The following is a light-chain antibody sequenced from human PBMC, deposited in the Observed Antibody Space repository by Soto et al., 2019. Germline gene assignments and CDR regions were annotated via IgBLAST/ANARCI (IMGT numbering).Light chain of an antibody. Sequence: QSALTQPPSASGSPGEAVAISCTGTSNDVSSYDYVSWYQHHPGKAPKLMIYEVNKRPSGVPDRFSGSKSGNTASLTVSGLQAEDEADYYCSSYAGSNNFPYVFGTGTKVTVL. V-gene: IGLV2-8*01. J-gene: IGLJ1*01. CDR1: SNDVSSYDY. CDR2: EVN. CDR3: SSYAGSNNFPYV.